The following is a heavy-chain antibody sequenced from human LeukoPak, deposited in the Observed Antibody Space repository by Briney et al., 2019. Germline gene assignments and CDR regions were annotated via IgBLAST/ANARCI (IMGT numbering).Heavy chain of an antibody. V-gene: IGHV1-2*02. J-gene: IGHJ6*03. CDR3: ARTLYSSSWYKAYMDV. CDR1: GYTFTGYY. D-gene: IGHD6-13*01. Sequence: ASVKVSCKASGYTFTGYYMRWVRQAPGQGLEWMGWINPNSGGTNYAQKFQGRVTMTRDTSISTAYMELSRLRSDDTAVYYCARTLYSSSWYKAYMDVWGKGTTVTVSS. CDR2: INPNSGGT.